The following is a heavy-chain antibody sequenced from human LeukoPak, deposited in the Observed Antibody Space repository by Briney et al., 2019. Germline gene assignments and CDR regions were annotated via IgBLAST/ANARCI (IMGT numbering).Heavy chain of an antibody. V-gene: IGHV3-33*01. CDR1: GFAFSSYS. D-gene: IGHD6-13*01. CDR2: IWPDGSNK. J-gene: IGHJ4*02. Sequence: GRSLRLSCEAAGFAFSSYSMHWVRQAPGKGLEWVAAIWPDGSNKYYANSVKGRFTISRDNSKNTLYLQVNSLRGDDTAIYYCARELAAWGQGTLVTVSS. CDR3: ARELAA.